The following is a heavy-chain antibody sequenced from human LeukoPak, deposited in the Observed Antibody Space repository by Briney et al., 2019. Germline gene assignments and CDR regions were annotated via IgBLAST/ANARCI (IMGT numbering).Heavy chain of an antibody. CDR3: ARGPGDYVWGSYRRNWFDP. J-gene: IGHJ5*02. V-gene: IGHV4-59*12. CDR2: IYYSGST. Sequence: SETLSLTCTVSGGSISSYYWSWIRQHPGKGLEWIGYIYYSGSTYYNPSLKSRVTISVDTSKNQFSLKLSSVTAADTAVYYCARGPGDYVWGSYRRNWFDPWGQGTLVTVSS. CDR1: GGSISSYY. D-gene: IGHD3-16*02.